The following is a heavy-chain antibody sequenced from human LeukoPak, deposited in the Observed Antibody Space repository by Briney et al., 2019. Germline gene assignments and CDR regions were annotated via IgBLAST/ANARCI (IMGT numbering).Heavy chain of an antibody. J-gene: IGHJ5*02. CDR2: IIPIFGTA. D-gene: IGHD3-22*01. Sequence: IIPIFGTANYAQKFQGRVTITADESTSTAYMELSSLRSEDTAVYYCARDGDSSGYYYVFDPWGQGTLVTVSS. CDR3: ARDGDSSGYYYVFDP. V-gene: IGHV1-69*01.